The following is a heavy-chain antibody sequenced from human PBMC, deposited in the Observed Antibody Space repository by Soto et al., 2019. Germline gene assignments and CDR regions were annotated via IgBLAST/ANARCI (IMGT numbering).Heavy chain of an antibody. V-gene: IGHV1-69*13. CDR1: GGTFSSYA. CDR2: IIPIFGTA. Sequence: SVKVSCKASGGTFSSYAISWVRHAPGQGLEWMGGIIPIFGTANYAQKFQGRVTITADESTSTAYMELSSLRSEDTAVYYCARDRDCIRTSCDGDYYGMDVWGQGTTVTVSS. D-gene: IGHD2-2*01. CDR3: ARDRDCIRTSCDGDYYGMDV. J-gene: IGHJ6*02.